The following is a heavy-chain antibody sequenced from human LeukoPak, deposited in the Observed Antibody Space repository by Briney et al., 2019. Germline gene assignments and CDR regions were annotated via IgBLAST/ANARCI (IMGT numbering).Heavy chain of an antibody. CDR1: GFTFSRYG. CDR2: IQNDGTDE. Sequence: GGSLRLSCTPSGFTFSRYGMHWVRRAPGKGLEWVAFIQNDGTDEHYADSVKGRFTISRDNSRDTLYLQMTNLGLDDTAVYYCAKDLKLAPFDYWGQGTLVTVSS. V-gene: IGHV3-30*02. CDR3: AKDLKLAPFDY. J-gene: IGHJ4*02.